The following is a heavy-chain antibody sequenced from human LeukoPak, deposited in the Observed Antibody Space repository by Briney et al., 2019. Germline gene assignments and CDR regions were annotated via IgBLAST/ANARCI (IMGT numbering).Heavy chain of an antibody. CDR1: GYSISSGYY. D-gene: IGHD3-3*01. CDR2: IYHSGST. CDR3: ARDFWSDHSWFDP. Sequence: SETLSLTCTVSGYSISSGYYWGWIRQPPGKGLEWIGSIYHSGSTYYNPSLKSRVTISVDTSKNHSSLRLSSVTAADTAVYYCARDFWSDHSWFDPWGQGTLVTVSS. J-gene: IGHJ5*02. V-gene: IGHV4-38-2*02.